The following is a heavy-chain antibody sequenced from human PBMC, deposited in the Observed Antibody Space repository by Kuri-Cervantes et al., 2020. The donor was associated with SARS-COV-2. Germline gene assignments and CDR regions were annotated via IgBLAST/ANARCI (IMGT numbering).Heavy chain of an antibody. CDR1: GYSISSGYY. D-gene: IGHD6-6*01. J-gene: IGHJ4*02. CDR3: ARSYLGWSSSSAV. CDR2: IYHSGST. Sequence: SQTLSLTCTVSGYSISSGYYWGWIRQPPGKGLEWIGSIYHSGSTYYNPSLKSRVTISVDTSKNQFSLKLSSVTAADTAVYYCARSYLGWSSSSAVWGQGTLVTVSS. V-gene: IGHV4-38-2*02.